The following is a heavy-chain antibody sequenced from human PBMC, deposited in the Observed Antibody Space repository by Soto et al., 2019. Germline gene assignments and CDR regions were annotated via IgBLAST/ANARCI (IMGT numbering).Heavy chain of an antibody. Sequence: EVQLVESGGGLVQPGGSLRLSCAASGFSFSNYGMHWVRQAPGKGLEWISYVSTTGTTIYQAGSVRGRFTISRDNAKNSLYLQMNSLRAEDTAVYYCARGGAGSSGSYYGSGALDYWGQGTLVTVSS. CDR2: VSTTGTTI. V-gene: IGHV3-48*01. D-gene: IGHD3-10*01. CDR3: ARGGAGSSGSYYGSGALDY. CDR1: GFSFSNYG. J-gene: IGHJ4*02.